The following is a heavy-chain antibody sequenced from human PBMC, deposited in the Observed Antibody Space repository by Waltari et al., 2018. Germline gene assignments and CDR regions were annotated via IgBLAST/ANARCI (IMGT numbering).Heavy chain of an antibody. J-gene: IGHJ5*02. V-gene: IGHV4-34*01. CDR2: IRHPGNT. CDR1: GASFSSYY. CDR3: TRGGNYDFWSHSPFVDP. D-gene: IGHD3-3*01. Sequence: QVQLQQWGAGLLKPSETLSLTCSVSGASFSSYYWGWVRHVPGKGLEWIGQIRHPGNTNYNPSLQSRVAISIDTSRNRFSLRVFSVTAADTGLYFCTRGGNYDFWSHSPFVDPWGQGTQVSVSS.